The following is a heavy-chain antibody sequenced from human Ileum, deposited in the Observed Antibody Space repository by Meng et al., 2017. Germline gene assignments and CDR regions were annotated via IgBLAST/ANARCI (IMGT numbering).Heavy chain of an antibody. V-gene: IGHV5-51*01. CDR2: ISSGGSDI. CDR3: TRVGVSATTGFDY. D-gene: IGHD1-1*01. J-gene: IGHJ4*02. CDR1: GYTFTHHW. Sequence: GESLKISCTASGYTFTHHWIGWVRQLPGQGLEWMGIISSGGSDIRYSPSFQGQVSLSVDRSTNTAYLQWSSLKTSDTAMYYCTRVGVSATTGFDYWGQGSLVTVSS.